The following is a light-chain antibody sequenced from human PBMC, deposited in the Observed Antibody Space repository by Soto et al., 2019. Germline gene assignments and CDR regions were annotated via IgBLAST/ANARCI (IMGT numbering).Light chain of an antibody. CDR1: QSISSNY. V-gene: IGKV3-20*01. CDR2: GAS. Sequence: EIVLTQSPGTLSLSPGESATLSCRASQSISSNYLAWYQQKPGQTPRLLIYGASSRATGIPDRFSGSGSGTDFTLTISRLEPEDFAVYYCQQYGTSRVTFGPGTKVDIK. J-gene: IGKJ3*01. CDR3: QQYGTSRVT.